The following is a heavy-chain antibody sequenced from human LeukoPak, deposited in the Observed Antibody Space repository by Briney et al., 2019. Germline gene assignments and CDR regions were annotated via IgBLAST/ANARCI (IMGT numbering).Heavy chain of an antibody. CDR2: IYTSGST. J-gene: IGHJ2*01. CDR1: GGSISSGSYY. Sequence: PSQTLSLTCTVSGGSISSGSYYWSWIRQPAGKGLEWIRRIYTSGSTNYNPSLKSRVTISVDTSKNQFCLKLSSVTAADTAVYYCASHARLGYCSSTSCREVGGAYWYFDLWGRGTLVTVSS. V-gene: IGHV4-61*02. CDR3: ASHARLGYCSSTSCREVGGAYWYFDL. D-gene: IGHD2-2*01.